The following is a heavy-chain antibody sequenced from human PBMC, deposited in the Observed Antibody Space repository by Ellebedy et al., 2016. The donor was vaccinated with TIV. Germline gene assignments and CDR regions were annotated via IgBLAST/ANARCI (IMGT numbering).Heavy chain of an antibody. V-gene: IGHV1-46*01. CDR3: ARVGGTNMVTFFDY. Sequence: ASVKVSCKASGYSFTGYYLHWVRQAPGQGLEWMGIIIPDGGSTSYAQKFQGRVTMTRDTSTSTAYMELTSLRSEDTAVYYCARVGGTNMVTFFDYWGQGTLVTVSS. CDR1: GYSFTGYY. J-gene: IGHJ4*02. CDR2: IIPDGGST. D-gene: IGHD3-16*01.